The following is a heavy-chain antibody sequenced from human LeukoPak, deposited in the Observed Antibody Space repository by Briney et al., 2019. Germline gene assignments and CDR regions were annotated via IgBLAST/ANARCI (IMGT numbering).Heavy chain of an antibody. CDR3: ARGAWSSSWSGDDAFDI. Sequence: SQTLSLTCAISGDSVSSNSAAWNWIRQSPSKGLEWLGRTYYRSKWYNDYAVSVKSRITINPDTSKNQFSLQLNAVTPENTAVYYCARGAWSSSWSGDDAFDIWGQGTMVTVSS. CDR1: GDSVSSNSAA. D-gene: IGHD6-13*01. J-gene: IGHJ3*02. CDR2: TYYRSKWYN. V-gene: IGHV6-1*01.